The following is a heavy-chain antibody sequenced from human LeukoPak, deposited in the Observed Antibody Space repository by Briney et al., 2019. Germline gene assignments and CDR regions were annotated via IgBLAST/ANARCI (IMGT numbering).Heavy chain of an antibody. V-gene: IGHV3-33*01. CDR1: GFSFNNFA. D-gene: IGHD5-12*01. CDR2: IRYDGLNE. Sequence: GRSLRLSCAASGFSFNNFAMHWVRQAPGKGLEWLALIRYDGLNEKYGDPVKGRFTISRDNSKNTVYLQMDSLRAEDTAVYYCASHSGSDVYDYYGMDVWGQGTTGTVSS. J-gene: IGHJ6*02. CDR3: ASHSGSDVYDYYGMDV.